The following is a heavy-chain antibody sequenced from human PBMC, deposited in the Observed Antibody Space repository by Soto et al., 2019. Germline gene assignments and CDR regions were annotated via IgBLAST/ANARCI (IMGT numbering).Heavy chain of an antibody. CDR2: ISYDEKKQ. CDR3: AKERATGRVMDY. V-gene: IGHV3-30*18. CDR1: GFIFTTYG. Sequence: PGGSLRLSCAASGFIFTTYGMHWVRQAPGKGLEWVAFISYDEKKQYYIDSVKGRFTISRDISKNTLYLQMNSLRPEDTAIYFCAKERATGRVMDYWGQGTLVTVSS. J-gene: IGHJ4*02. D-gene: IGHD4-4*01.